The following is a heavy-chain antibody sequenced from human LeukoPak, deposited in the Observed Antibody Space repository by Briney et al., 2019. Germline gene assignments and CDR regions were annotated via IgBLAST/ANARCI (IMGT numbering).Heavy chain of an antibody. CDR3: ARATCSSTSCYEYDY. CDR2: IHHGGSA. Sequence: SETLSLTCAVYGGSFSGDYWSWIRQPPGKGLEWIGEIHHGGSANYNPSLKSRVTISEDTSINQFSLKLASVTAADTAVYYCARATCSSTSCYEYDYWGQGTLVTVSS. V-gene: IGHV4-34*01. CDR1: GGSFSGDY. D-gene: IGHD2-2*01. J-gene: IGHJ4*02.